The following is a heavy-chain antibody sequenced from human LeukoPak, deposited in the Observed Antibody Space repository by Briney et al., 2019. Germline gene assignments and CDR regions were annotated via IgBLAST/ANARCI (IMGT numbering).Heavy chain of an antibody. CDR3: ARSVGYCSSTSCYGEGYYFDY. Sequence: GGSLRLSCAASGFTFSSYAMHWVRQAPGKGLEYVSAISSNGGSTYYANSVKGRFTISRDNSKNTLCLQMGSLRAEDMAVYYCARSVGYCSSTSCYGEGYYFDYWGQGTLVTVSS. D-gene: IGHD2-2*01. V-gene: IGHV3-64*01. CDR2: ISSNGGST. CDR1: GFTFSSYA. J-gene: IGHJ4*02.